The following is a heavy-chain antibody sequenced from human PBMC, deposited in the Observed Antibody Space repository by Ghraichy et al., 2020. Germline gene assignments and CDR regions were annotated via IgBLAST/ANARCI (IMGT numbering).Heavy chain of an antibody. D-gene: IGHD6-13*01. V-gene: IGHV3-53*01. Sequence: GGSLRLSCAASGFTVSSNYMSWVRQAPGKGLEWVSVIYSADNTYYADSVRGRFTISRDNSKNTLYLQMNNLRAEDTAVYYCARISQETAGTKFDFWGQGILVTVSS. CDR2: IYSADNT. J-gene: IGHJ4*02. CDR3: ARISQETAGTKFDF. CDR1: GFTVSSNY.